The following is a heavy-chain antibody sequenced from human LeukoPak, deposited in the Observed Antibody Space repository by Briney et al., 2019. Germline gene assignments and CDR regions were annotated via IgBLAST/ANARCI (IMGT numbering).Heavy chain of an antibody. CDR3: ARDKGIDYDSGTYFYY. Sequence: GRSLRLSCAASGFTFSSYWMSWVRQAPGKGLEWVANINQDGSDKYYVDSVKGRFTISRDNAKNSLYLQMNSLRAEDTALYYCARDKGIDYDSGTYFYYWGQGALVTVSS. CDR2: INQDGSDK. J-gene: IGHJ4*02. V-gene: IGHV3-7*04. CDR1: GFTFSSYW. D-gene: IGHD3-10*01.